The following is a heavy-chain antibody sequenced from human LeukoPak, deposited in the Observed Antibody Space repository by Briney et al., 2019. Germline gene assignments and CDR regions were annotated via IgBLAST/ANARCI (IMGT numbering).Heavy chain of an antibody. V-gene: IGHV1-18*01. CDR2: ISAYNGNT. J-gene: IGHJ1*01. CDR1: GYTFTSYG. D-gene: IGHD6-13*01. CDR3: ARVGIAAAGTSDFQH. Sequence: ASVKVSCKASGYTFTSYGISWVRQAPGQGLEWMGWISAYNGNTNYAQKFQGRVTMTRDMSTSTVYMELSSLRSEDTAVYYCARVGIAAAGTSDFQHWGQGTLVTVSS.